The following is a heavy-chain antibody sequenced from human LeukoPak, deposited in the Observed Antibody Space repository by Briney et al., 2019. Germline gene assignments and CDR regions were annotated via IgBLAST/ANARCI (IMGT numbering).Heavy chain of an antibody. CDR1: LDSTTSNF. J-gene: IGHJ4*02. V-gene: IGHV4-4*02. CDR3: ARHGSVSSGSYFDY. CDR2: IHRSGSP. Sequence: SETLSLTCTVSLDSTTSNFWSWVRQPPGKGLEWIGEIHRSGSPNYNPSLQSRVTISIDRSRNQIVLELSSVTAADTAVYYCARHGSVSSGSYFDYWGQGTQVTLS. D-gene: IGHD1-26*01.